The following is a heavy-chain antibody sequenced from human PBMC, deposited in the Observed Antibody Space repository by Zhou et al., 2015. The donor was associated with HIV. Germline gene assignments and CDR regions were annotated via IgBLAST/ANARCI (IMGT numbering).Heavy chain of an antibody. CDR2: IIPIFGTA. Sequence: QVQLVQSGAEVKKPGSSVKVSCKASGGTFSSYAISWVRQAPGQGLEWMGGIIPIFGTANYAQKFQGRVTITADESTSTAYMELSSLRSEDTAVYYCARGKGIAAAGTSHWFDPWGQGTLVTVSS. V-gene: IGHV1-69*01. J-gene: IGHJ5*02. CDR1: GGTFSSYA. D-gene: IGHD6-13*01. CDR3: ARGKGIAAAGTSHWFDP.